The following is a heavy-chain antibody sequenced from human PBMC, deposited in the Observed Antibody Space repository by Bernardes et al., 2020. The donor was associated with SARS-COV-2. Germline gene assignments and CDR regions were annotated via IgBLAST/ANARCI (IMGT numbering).Heavy chain of an antibody. Sequence: SETLSLTCTVSGGSMSIHYWTWIRQPPGKGLEWIGYVDYSGSTTSNPSLKSRVIISLDTPKKQFSLRLKSVGAADTAVYYCARRSEDTSGFYPDNDAFDIWGQGTMVIVSS. J-gene: IGHJ3*02. CDR1: GGSMSIHY. D-gene: IGHD3-22*01. CDR3: ARRSEDTSGFYPDNDAFDI. CDR2: VDYSGST. V-gene: IGHV4-59*11.